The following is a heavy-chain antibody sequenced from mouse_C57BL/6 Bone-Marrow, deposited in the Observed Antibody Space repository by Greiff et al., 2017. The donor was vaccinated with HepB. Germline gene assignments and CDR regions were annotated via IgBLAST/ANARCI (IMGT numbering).Heavy chain of an antibody. CDR1: GYSITSGYY. CDR2: ISYDGSN. V-gene: IGHV3-6*01. D-gene: IGHD1-1*01. Sequence: EVKLMESGPGLVKPSQSLSLTCSVTGYSITSGYYWNWIRQFPGNKLEWMGYISYDGSNNYNPSLKNRISITRDTSKNQFFLKLNSVTTEDTATYYCARRIYYYGSGYFDVWGTGTTVTVSS. J-gene: IGHJ1*03. CDR3: ARRIYYYGSGYFDV.